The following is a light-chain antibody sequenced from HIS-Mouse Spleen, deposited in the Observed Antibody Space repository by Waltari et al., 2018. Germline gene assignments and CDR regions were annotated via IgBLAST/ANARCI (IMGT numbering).Light chain of an antibody. CDR2: SNN. CDR3: AAWDDSLNAVV. J-gene: IGLJ2*01. V-gene: IGLV1-44*01. Sequence: QSVLTQPPSASGTPGQRVTISCSGSSSHIGRNTVHWYQQLPGTAPKLLTYSNNQRPSGVPDRFSGSKSGTSASLAISGLQSEDEADYYCAAWDDSLNAVVFGGGTKLTVL. CDR1: SSHIGRNT.